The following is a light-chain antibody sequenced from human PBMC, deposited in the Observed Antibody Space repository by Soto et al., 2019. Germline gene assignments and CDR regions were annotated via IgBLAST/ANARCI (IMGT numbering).Light chain of an antibody. J-gene: IGKJ5*01. V-gene: IGKV3-15*01. CDR3: QQYNNWLIT. Sequence: EIVMTQSPATLSVSPGERATLSCRASQSVSSNLAWYQQKPGQAPRLLIYGASTRATGIPARISGSGSGTEFTLTISSLQSEDFAVYYCQQYNNWLITFGQGTRLEIK. CDR2: GAS. CDR1: QSVSSN.